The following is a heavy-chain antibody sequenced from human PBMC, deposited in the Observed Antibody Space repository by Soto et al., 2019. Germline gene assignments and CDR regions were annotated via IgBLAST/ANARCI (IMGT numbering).Heavy chain of an antibody. J-gene: IGHJ6*02. CDR1: GYTFSTYS. D-gene: IGHD3-3*01. CDR2: ISSDSDTI. V-gene: IGHV3-48*02. CDR3: TRLYYDYV. Sequence: QLVESGGGLVQPGGSLRLSCAASGYTFSTYSMNWVRQAPGKGLEWVSYISSDSDTISYADSVRGRFTISRDDATNSLYLQMNRLRDEDTAIYYCTRLYYDYVWGQGTTVTVSS.